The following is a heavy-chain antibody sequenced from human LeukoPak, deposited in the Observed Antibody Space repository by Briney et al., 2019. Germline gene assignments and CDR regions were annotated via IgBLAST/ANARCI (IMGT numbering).Heavy chain of an antibody. V-gene: IGHV4-38-2*02. CDR1: GYSTSSGYY. D-gene: IGHD3-10*01. Sequence: PSETLSLTCTVSGYSTSSGYYWGWIRQPPGKGLEWIGSIYHSGSTYYNPSLKSRVTISVDTSKNQFSLKLSSVTAADTAVYYCARQYVLLWFGELSNNWFDPWGQGTLVTVSS. CDR3: ARQYVLLWFGELSNNWFDP. J-gene: IGHJ5*02. CDR2: IYHSGST.